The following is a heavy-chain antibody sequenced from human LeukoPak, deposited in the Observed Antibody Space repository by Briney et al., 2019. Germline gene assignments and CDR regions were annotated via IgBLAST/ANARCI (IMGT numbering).Heavy chain of an antibody. CDR2: ISSSGSYI. Sequence: PGGSLRLSCAASRFTFSSYSMNWVRQAPGKGLEWVSSISSSGSYIYYADSVKGRFTISRDNAKNSLYLQMNSLRAEDTAVYYCARGFDSRFFNYWGQGTLVTVSS. D-gene: IGHD3-22*01. V-gene: IGHV3-21*01. CDR3: ARGFDSRFFNY. J-gene: IGHJ4*02. CDR1: RFTFSSYS.